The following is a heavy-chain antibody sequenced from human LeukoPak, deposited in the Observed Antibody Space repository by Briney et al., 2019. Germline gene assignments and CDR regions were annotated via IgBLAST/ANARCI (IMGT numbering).Heavy chain of an antibody. CDR2: IYYSGST. V-gene: IGHV4-31*03. CDR1: GGSISSGGHY. J-gene: IGHJ5*02. D-gene: IGHD2/OR15-2a*01. CDR3: ARAALSLVWFDP. Sequence: SQTLSLTCTVSGGSISSGGHYWSWIRQHPGKGLEWIGYIYYSGSTYYNPSLKSRVTISVDTSKNQFSLKLSSVTAADTAVYYCARAALSLVWFDPWGQGTLVTVSS.